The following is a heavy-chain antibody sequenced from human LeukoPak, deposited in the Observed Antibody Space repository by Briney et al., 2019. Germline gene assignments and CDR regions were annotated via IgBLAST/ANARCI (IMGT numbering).Heavy chain of an antibody. D-gene: IGHD4-11*01. Sequence: SETLSLTCTVSGGSISSYCWSWIRQPPGKGLEWTGYIYYSGSTNYNPSLKSRVTISVDTSKNQFSLKLSSVTAADTAVYYCAREYYSNYGWFDPWGQGTLVTVSS. CDR3: AREYYSNYGWFDP. J-gene: IGHJ5*02. CDR2: IYYSGST. V-gene: IGHV4-59*01. CDR1: GGSISSYC.